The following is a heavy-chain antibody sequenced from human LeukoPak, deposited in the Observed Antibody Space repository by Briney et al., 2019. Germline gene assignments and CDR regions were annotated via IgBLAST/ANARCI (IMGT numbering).Heavy chain of an antibody. CDR3: ASGTIAVAGIFDY. Sequence: SETLSLTCAVSGGSISSSSYYWDWIRQPPGKGLEWIASIYYSGSTYYNPSLKSRVTISVDTSKNQFSLKLSSVTAADTAVYYCASGTIAVAGIFDYWGQGILVTVSS. J-gene: IGHJ4*02. CDR1: GGSISSSSYY. D-gene: IGHD6-19*01. V-gene: IGHV4-39*07. CDR2: IYYSGST.